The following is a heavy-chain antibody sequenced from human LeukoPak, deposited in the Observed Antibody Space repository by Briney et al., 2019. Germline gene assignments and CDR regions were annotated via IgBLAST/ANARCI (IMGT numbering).Heavy chain of an antibody. J-gene: IGHJ4*02. Sequence: GGSLRLSCAASGFTFSSYWMSWVRQAPGKGLEWVSYISSASGTIYYADSVKGRFTISRENALSSLYLHMNSLRAEDTAVYYCARDHGGETSYWGQGTLVTVSS. D-gene: IGHD3-16*01. CDR1: GFTFSSYW. CDR3: ARDHGGETSY. V-gene: IGHV3-48*01. CDR2: ISSASGTI.